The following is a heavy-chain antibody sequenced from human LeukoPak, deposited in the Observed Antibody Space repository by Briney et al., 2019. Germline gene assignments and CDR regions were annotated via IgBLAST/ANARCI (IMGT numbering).Heavy chain of an antibody. J-gene: IGHJ5*02. V-gene: IGHV3-23*01. CDR3: AQGISSNWYSVVS. CDR1: GFTFSSYA. CDR2: ISGSGSLT. Sequence: GGSLRLSCAASGFTFSSYAMSWVRQAPGKGLEWVSAISGSGSLTYYADSVKGRFTISRDNSKNALFLQMSSLRAEDTALYYCAQGISSNWYSVVSCGQGTLVTVSS. D-gene: IGHD6-13*01.